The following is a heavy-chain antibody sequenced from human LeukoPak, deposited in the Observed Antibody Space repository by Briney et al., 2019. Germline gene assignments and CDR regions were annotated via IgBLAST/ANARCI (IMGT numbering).Heavy chain of an antibody. CDR1: GESSFSSYY. CDR2: INHSGYT. D-gene: IGHD3-22*01. V-gene: IGHV4-34*01. CDR3: SRQVVGNDY. Sequence: PSETLCLTCAVYGESSFSSYYWSWIRQTPGGALEWIGEINHSGYTNYNPSLKSRVTLSIDTSKNQFSLRLNSVTAADTAVYYCSRQVVGNDYWGQGTLVTVSS. J-gene: IGHJ4*02.